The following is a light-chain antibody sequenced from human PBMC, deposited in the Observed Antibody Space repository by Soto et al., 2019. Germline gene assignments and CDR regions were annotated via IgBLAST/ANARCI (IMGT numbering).Light chain of an antibody. CDR2: VVS. V-gene: IGKV1-9*01. Sequence: DIQLTQSPSFLSASVGDRVTITCRASQGISSYLAWYQQKPGKAPKLLIYVVSTLQSGVPSRFSGSGSGTEFTLTISSLQPEAFATYYCQQLNSYPITFGQGTRLEIK. CDR1: QGISSY. CDR3: QQLNSYPIT. J-gene: IGKJ5*01.